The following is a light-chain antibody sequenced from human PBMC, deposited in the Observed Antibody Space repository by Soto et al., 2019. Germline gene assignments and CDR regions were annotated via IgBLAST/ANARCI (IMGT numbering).Light chain of an antibody. J-gene: IGKJ1*01. CDR3: QQYNSYRT. V-gene: IGKV1-5*03. CDR2: KAY. CDR1: HSISTW. Sequence: DIQMTQSPSTLSASVGDRVTSTCWASHSISTWLAWYQQKPGKAPKLLIYKAYSLQLGVPSRFSGSGSGTEFTLTNRSLQPDDFATYYCQQYNSYRTFGQGNKVEIK.